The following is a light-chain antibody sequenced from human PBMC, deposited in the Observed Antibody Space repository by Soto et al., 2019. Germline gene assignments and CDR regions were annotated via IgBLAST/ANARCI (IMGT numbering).Light chain of an antibody. CDR1: SSNIGAGYS. Sequence: QSVLTQPPSVSGAPGQRVTISCTGSSSNIGAGYSVHWYPPLPGTAPKLLIYGNTNRTSGVPDRFSGSKSGTSASLAITGLQAEDEAVYFCQTSASSRSAGFGGGTQLTVL. CDR3: QTSASSRSAG. J-gene: IGLJ7*01. CDR2: GNT. V-gene: IGLV1-40*01.